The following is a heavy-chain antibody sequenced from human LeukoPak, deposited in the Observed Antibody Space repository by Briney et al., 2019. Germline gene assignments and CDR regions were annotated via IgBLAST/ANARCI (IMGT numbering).Heavy chain of an antibody. J-gene: IGHJ3*02. Sequence: GGSLSLSCAASGFTFSHYWMTWVRQAPGKGLEWVANIKQDGSEQYYVGSVKGRFTISRDNTKNSLYLQMNSLRVEDTAIYYCARDPFEGGSGNYYGAIDIWGQGTMLAVSS. CDR3: ARDPFEGGSGNYYGAIDI. CDR1: GFTFSHYW. CDR2: IKQDGSEQ. D-gene: IGHD3-10*01. V-gene: IGHV3-7*03.